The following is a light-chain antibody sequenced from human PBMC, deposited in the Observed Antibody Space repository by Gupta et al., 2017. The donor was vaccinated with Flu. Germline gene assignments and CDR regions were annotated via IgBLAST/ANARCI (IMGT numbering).Light chain of an antibody. V-gene: IGKV1-39*01. Sequence: DIQLTQSPSSLSAAVGDKVTLTCRASQSIGTSLNWYQQRPGRAPDLLIYDAFRVQSGVPSRFGGSASGTLFTLTVTGLQREDFATYCCQQTRNLPFTFGQGTKLDI. CDR2: DAF. CDR1: QSIGTS. J-gene: IGKJ2*01. CDR3: QQTRNLPFT.